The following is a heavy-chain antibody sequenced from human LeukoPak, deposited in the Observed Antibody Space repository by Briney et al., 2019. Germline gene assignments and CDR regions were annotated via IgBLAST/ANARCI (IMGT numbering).Heavy chain of an antibody. J-gene: IGHJ4*02. CDR2: ISSSSSTI. Sequence: GGSLRLSCAASGFTFSSYSMNWVRQAPGKGLEWVSYISSSSSTIYYGGSVKGRFTISRDNAKNSLFLQMNSLRAEDTAVYYCARSRGSSGSYPFDYWGQGTLGTVSS. CDR1: GFTFSSYS. D-gene: IGHD1-26*01. CDR3: ARSRGSSGSYPFDY. V-gene: IGHV3-48*01.